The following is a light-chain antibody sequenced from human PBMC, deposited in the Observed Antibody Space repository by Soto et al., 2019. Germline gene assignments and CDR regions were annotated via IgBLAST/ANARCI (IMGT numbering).Light chain of an antibody. CDR2: GAS. Sequence: EIVMPQSPATLSLSPGERAPLSCRASQTVADSLVGYQQKPGQPPRTLIKGASTRATGIQDTFSGSGSGKDFTITIRSLEHEDFEFYYCKKRANWPITCGRGTKVDIK. J-gene: IGKJ4*01. CDR1: QTVADS. CDR3: KKRANWPIT. V-gene: IGKV3-11*01.